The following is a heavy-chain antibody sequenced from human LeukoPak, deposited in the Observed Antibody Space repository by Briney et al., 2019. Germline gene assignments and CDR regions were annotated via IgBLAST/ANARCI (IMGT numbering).Heavy chain of an antibody. CDR2: IIPILGTA. CDR1: GGTFSSYA. V-gene: IGHV1-69*05. J-gene: IGHJ6*03. Sequence: GAPVKVSCKASGGTFSSYAISWVRQAPGQGLEWMGGIIPILGTANYAQKFQGRVTITTDESTSTAYMELSSLRSEDTAVYYCARSGSSSSRYYYYMDVWGKGTTVTVSS. CDR3: ARSGSSSSRYYYYMDV. D-gene: IGHD6-6*01.